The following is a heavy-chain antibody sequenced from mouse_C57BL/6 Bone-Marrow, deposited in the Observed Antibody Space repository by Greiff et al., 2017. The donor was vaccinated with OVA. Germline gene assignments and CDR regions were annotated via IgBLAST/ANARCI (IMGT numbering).Heavy chain of an antibody. CDR1: GFTFSDYG. J-gene: IGHJ4*01. Sequence: EVMLVESGGGLVKPGGSLKLSCAASGFTFSDYGMHWVRQAPEKGLEWVAYISSGSSTIYYADTVKGRFTISRDNAKNTLFLQMTSLRSEDTAMYYCARRPPLKFMDYWGQGTSVTVSS. CDR3: ARRPPLKFMDY. CDR2: ISSGSSTI. V-gene: IGHV5-17*01.